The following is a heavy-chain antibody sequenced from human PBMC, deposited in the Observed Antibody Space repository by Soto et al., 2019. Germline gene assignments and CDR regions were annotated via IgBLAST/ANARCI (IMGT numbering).Heavy chain of an antibody. CDR3: ARGGVSTAAAGNGWFDP. J-gene: IGHJ5*02. D-gene: IGHD6-13*01. Sequence: SETLSLPCTVSGGSISSGGYYWSWIRQHPGKGLEWIGYIYYSGSTYYNPSLKSRVTISVDTSKNQFSLKLSSVTAADTAVYYCARGGVSTAAAGNGWFDPWGQGTLVTVSS. CDR2: IYYSGST. CDR1: GGSISSGGYY. V-gene: IGHV4-31*03.